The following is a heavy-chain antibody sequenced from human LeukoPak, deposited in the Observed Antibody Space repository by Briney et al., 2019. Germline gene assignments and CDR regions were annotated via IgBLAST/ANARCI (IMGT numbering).Heavy chain of an antibody. CDR2: IIPIFGTA. D-gene: IGHD4-17*01. V-gene: IGHV1-69*13. CDR3: ARGGPTVTSGGFDY. J-gene: IGHJ4*02. Sequence: EASVKVSCKASGYTFTGYYMHWVRQAPGQGLEWMGGIIPIFGTANYAQKFQGRVTITADEPTSTAYMELSSLRSEDTAVYYCARGGPTVTSGGFDYWGQGTLVTVSS. CDR1: GYTFTGYY.